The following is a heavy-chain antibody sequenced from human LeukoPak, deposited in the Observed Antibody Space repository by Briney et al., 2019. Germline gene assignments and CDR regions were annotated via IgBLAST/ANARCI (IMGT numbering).Heavy chain of an antibody. Sequence: PGGSLRLSCAASGFTFSSYAMSWVRQAPGKGLEWVSSISDSADNTYYADSVKGRFTISRDNSKNTLYLQMNSLRAEDTAVYYCAKEGGSSGSFPLDYWGQGTLVTVSS. CDR2: ISDSADNT. CDR1: GFTFSSYA. V-gene: IGHV3-23*01. D-gene: IGHD1-26*01. J-gene: IGHJ4*02. CDR3: AKEGGSSGSFPLDY.